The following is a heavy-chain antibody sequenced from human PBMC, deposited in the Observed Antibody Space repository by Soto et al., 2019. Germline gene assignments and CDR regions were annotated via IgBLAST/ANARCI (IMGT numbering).Heavy chain of an antibody. D-gene: IGHD1-1*01. V-gene: IGHV1-69*02. CDR1: GGTFSSYT. Sequence: QVQLVQYGAEVKKPGSSVKVSCKASGGTFSSYTISWVRQAPGQGLEWMGRIIPILGIANYAQKFQGRVTITADKSTSTAYMELSSLRSEDTAVYYCARQRERQVAVYYYYGMDVWGQGTTVTVSS. J-gene: IGHJ6*02. CDR2: IIPILGIA. CDR3: ARQRERQVAVYYYYGMDV.